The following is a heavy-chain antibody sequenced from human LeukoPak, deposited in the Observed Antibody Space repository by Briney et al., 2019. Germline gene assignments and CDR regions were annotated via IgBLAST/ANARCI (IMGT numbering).Heavy chain of an antibody. CDR3: ARHYGP. CDR1: GDSVSSTY. CDR2: IYDSGST. V-gene: IGHV4-39*01. J-gene: IGHJ5*02. D-gene: IGHD3-10*01. Sequence: SETLSLTCSVSGDSVSSTYWSWVRQPPGKGLEWIGSIYDSGSTYYNPSLKSRVTISVDTSKNQFSLKLNSVTAADTAVYYCARHYGPWGQGTLVTVSS.